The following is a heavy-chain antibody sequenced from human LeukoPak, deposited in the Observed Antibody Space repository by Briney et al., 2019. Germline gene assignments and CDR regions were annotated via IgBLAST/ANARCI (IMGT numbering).Heavy chain of an antibody. Sequence: GGSLRLSCAVSGFTFSSYSTNWVRQAPGKGLEWVSSISSSSSYIYYADSVKGRFTISRDNAKNSLYLQMNSLRAEDTAVYYCARVECSSGWYADYWGQGTLVTVSS. CDR1: GFTFSSYS. CDR3: ARVECSSGWYADY. D-gene: IGHD6-19*01. CDR2: ISSSSSYI. V-gene: IGHV3-21*01. J-gene: IGHJ4*02.